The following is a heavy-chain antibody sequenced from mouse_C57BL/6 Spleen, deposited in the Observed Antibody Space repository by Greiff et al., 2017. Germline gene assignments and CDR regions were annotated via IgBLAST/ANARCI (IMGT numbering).Heavy chain of an antibody. CDR3: GSPGYYGSSYYAMDY. V-gene: IGHV1-53*01. D-gene: IGHD1-1*01. CDR2: INPSNGGT. CDR1: GYTFTSYW. J-gene: IGHJ4*01. Sequence: QVQLQQPGTELVKPGASGYTFTSYWMHWVKQRPGQGLEWIGNINPSNGGTNYNEKFKSKATLTVDKSSSTAYMQLSSLTSEDSAVYYCGSPGYYGSSYYAMDYWGQGTSVTVSS.